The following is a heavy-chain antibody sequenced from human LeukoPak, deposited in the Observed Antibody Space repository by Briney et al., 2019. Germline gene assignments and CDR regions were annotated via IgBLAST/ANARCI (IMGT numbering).Heavy chain of an antibody. Sequence: ASVKVSCKASGYPFNTYDINWVRQATGQGLEWMGWMNPISGNTNCAQKFKGRVTMTRDTAMGTAYMELSSLTSEDTAVYYCASEKWVKREGVYYYYGITVWGQGTTVTVSS. V-gene: IGHV1-8*01. D-gene: IGHD1-26*01. CDR3: ASEKWVKREGVYYYYGITV. CDR2: MNPISGNT. J-gene: IGHJ6*02. CDR1: GYPFNTYD.